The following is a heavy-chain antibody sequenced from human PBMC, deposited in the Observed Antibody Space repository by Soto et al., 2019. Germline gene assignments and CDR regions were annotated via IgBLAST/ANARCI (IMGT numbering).Heavy chain of an antibody. CDR3: ARVGSLGAFDI. V-gene: IGHV3-30-3*01. J-gene: IGHJ3*02. D-gene: IGHD1-26*01. CDR1: GFTFSSYA. CDR2: ISYDGSNK. Sequence: XGSLRLSCSASGFTFSSYAMHWVRQAPGKGLEWVAVISYDGSNKYYADSVKGRFTISRDNSKNTLYLQMNSLRAEDTAVYYCARVGSLGAFDIWGQGTMVTVSS.